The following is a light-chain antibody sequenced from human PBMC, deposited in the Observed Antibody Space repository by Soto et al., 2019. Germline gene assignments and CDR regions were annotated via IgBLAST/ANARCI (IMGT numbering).Light chain of an antibody. J-gene: IGKJ4*01. CDR2: AAP. V-gene: IGKV1-27*01. Sequence: DIQMTQSPSSLSASVGDTVTITCRASHDINNFLAWYQQEPGKVPRLLIYAAPTLHTGVPSRFSGSGSGTDFTLTITSLQPEDVASYYCQKYNSAPLTFGGGTKVDIK. CDR3: QKYNSAPLT. CDR1: HDINNF.